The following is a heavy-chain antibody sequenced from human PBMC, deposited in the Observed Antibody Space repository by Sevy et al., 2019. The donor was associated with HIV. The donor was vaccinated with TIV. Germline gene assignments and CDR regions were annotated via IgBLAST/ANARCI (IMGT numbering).Heavy chain of an antibody. V-gene: IGHV3-23*01. CDR2: ISRSGGSI. CDR1: WITFKNYA. J-gene: IGHJ6*02. Sequence: GALGPSLATSWITFKNYAMSLVRPAPGEGLGVGSSISRSGGSIHYANTVKGRFTISRDNSKNTLYLQMNSLRAEETAVYYCAKVDVVVPVADYGLDVWGQGTTVTVSS. CDR3: AKVDVVVPVADYGLDV. D-gene: IGHD2-2*01.